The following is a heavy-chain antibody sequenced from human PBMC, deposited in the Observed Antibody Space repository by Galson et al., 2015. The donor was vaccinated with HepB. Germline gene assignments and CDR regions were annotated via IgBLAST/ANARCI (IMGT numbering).Heavy chain of an antibody. J-gene: IGHJ6*03. CDR3: TRRFAGYYYMYV. V-gene: IGHV3-73*01. D-gene: IGHD3-10*01. Sequence: SLRLSCAASGFSLSGSAMHWVRQASGKGLEWVGHIRSKGNNYATAYAASVNGRFTISRDDSKNTSYLQMNSLKTEDTAVYDCTRRFAGYYYMYVWGKGTTVTVSS. CDR2: IRSKGNNYAT. CDR1: GFSLSGSA.